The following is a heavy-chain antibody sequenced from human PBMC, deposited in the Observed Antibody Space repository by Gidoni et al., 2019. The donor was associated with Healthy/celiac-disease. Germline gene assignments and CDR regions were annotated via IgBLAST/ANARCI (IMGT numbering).Heavy chain of an antibody. D-gene: IGHD3-3*01. CDR2: IKSRNEGGTT. J-gene: IGHJ4*02. CDR1: GFTLSNAW. Sequence: EVQLVESGGGLVKPGGSLRLPCAASGFTLSNAWMSWVRQAPGKGLEWVGRIKSRNEGGTTDYAAPVKGRFTISLDDSKNTLYLQLNSLKTEDTALYYCATELSTLFGVVSPCGYWGQGTLVTVSS. CDR3: ATELSTLFGVVSPCGY. V-gene: IGHV3-15*01.